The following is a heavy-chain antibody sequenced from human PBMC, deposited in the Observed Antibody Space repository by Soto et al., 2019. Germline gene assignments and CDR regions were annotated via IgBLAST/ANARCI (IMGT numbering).Heavy chain of an antibody. CDR1: GFTFSDYV. J-gene: IGHJ6*02. Sequence: GGSLRLSCATSGFTFSDYVMHWVRQAPGKGLEWVAVISYDGSNKYYADSVKGRFTISRDNSKNTLYLQMNSLRAEDTAVYYCARDQEYSSSAPSYGYYGMDVWGQGTTVTVSS. V-gene: IGHV3-30*19. CDR3: ARDQEYSSSAPSYGYYGMDV. D-gene: IGHD6-6*01. CDR2: ISYDGSNK.